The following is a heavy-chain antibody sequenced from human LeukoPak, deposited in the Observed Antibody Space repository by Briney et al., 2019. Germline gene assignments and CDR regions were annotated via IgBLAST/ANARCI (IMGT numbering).Heavy chain of an antibody. V-gene: IGHV3-11*05. CDR2: ISSSSTYI. J-gene: IGHJ5*02. Sequence: GGSLRLSCAASGFTFSDYYMSWIRQAPGKGLEWVSFISSSSTYINYADSVKGRFTISRDNSKNTFYLQMNSLRAEDTAAYYCAKGGYCSSSSCYYGWFEPWGQGTLVTVSS. CDR3: AKGGYCSSSSCYYGWFEP. D-gene: IGHD2-2*01. CDR1: GFTFSDYY.